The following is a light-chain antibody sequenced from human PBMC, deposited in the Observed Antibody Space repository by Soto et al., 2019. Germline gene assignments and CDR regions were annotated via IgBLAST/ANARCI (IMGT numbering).Light chain of an antibody. V-gene: IGLV2-11*01. CDR3: CSYAGNYTLV. CDR1: SSDVGGYNY. Sequence: QLVLTQPRSVSGSPGQSVTISCTGSSSDVGGYNYVSWYQQHPGKAPKVMAYDVNKRPSGVPDRFSGSKSGNTASLTISGLQAEDEADYYCCSYAGNYTLVFGGGTKLTVL. CDR2: DVN. J-gene: IGLJ2*01.